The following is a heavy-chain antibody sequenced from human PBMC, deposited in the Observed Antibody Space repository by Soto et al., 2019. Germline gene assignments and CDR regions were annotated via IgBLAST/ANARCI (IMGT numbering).Heavy chain of an antibody. CDR2: ISGGGGTT. D-gene: IGHD6-13*01. J-gene: IGHJ1*01. CDR1: GCTFSTYA. V-gene: IGHV3-23*01. CDR3: AKDQAGAGTISRYFQD. Sequence: EVQLLESGGGLVQPEGSLRLSCAASGCTFSTYAMSWVRQAPGKGLEWVSGISGGGGTTYYADSVKGRFTISRDNSKNTVYLQVNSLRAEDTAVYYCAKDQAGAGTISRYFQDWGQGTLVTVSS.